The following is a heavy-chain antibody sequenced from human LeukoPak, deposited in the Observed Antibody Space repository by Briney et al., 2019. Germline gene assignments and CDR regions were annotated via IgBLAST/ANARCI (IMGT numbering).Heavy chain of an antibody. Sequence: GASVKVSCKASGYTFTDYYVHWVRQAPGQGLEWLGLISPNTGDTHYAKKFHGRVTVTRDTSINTAYMQLTRLRSDDTAAYYCARDRVPGSYFDSWLDPWGQGTLVIVSS. CDR2: ISPNTGDT. D-gene: IGHD1-26*01. CDR1: GYTFTDYY. J-gene: IGHJ5*02. V-gene: IGHV1-2*02. CDR3: ARDRVPGSYFDSWLDP.